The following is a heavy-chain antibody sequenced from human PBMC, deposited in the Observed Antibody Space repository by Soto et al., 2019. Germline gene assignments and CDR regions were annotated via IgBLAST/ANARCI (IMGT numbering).Heavy chain of an antibody. CDR1: GFTFSSYS. V-gene: IGHV3-48*01. CDR2: ISSSSSTI. CDR3: ARDVGLDYGDYPYYFDY. J-gene: IGHJ4*02. Sequence: EVQLVESGGGLVQPGGSLRLSCAASGFTFSSYSMNWVRQAPGKGLEWVSYISSSSSTIYYADSVKGRFTISRDNAKHSLYLQMNSLRAEDTAVYYCARDVGLDYGDYPYYFDYWGQGTLVTVSS. D-gene: IGHD4-17*01.